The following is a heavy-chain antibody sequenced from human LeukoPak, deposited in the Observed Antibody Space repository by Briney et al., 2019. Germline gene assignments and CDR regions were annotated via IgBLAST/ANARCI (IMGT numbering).Heavy chain of an antibody. D-gene: IGHD3-16*02. CDR3: AGDPGSYRSDY. J-gene: IGHJ4*02. Sequence: ASVKVSCKASGYTFTSYGISWVRQAPGQGLEWMGWISTYKNNTNYAQKLQGRVTMTTDTSTSTAYMGLRSLRSDDTAVYYCAGDPGSYRSDYWGQGTLVTVSS. CDR2: ISTYKNNT. V-gene: IGHV1-18*01. CDR1: GYTFTSYG.